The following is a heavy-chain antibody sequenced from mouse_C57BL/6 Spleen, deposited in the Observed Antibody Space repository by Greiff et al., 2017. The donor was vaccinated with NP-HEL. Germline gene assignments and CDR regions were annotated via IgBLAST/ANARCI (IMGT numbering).Heavy chain of an antibody. D-gene: IGHD1-1*01. J-gene: IGHJ1*03. CDR1: GYTFTDYY. Sequence: VKLVESGAELVRPGASVKLSCKASGYTFTDYYINWVKQRPGQGLEWIARIYPGSGNTYYNEKFKGKATLTAEKSSSTAYMQLSSLTSEDSAVYVCARGNYYGSEYFDVWGTGTTVTVSS. V-gene: IGHV1-76*01. CDR3: ARGNYYGSEYFDV. CDR2: IYPGSGNT.